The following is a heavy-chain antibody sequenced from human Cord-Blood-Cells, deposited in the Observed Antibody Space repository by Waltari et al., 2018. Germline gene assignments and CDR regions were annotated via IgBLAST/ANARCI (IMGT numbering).Heavy chain of an antibody. CDR3: ARGTDWADY. J-gene: IGHJ4*02. CDR1: GGSFSGYY. CDR2: INHSGST. V-gene: IGHV4-34*01. Sequence: TCAVYGGSFSGYYWSWIRQPPGKGLEWIGEINHSGSTNYNPSLKSRVTISVDTSKNQFSLKLSSVTAADTAVYYCARGTDWADYWGQGTLVTVSS. D-gene: IGHD3-9*01.